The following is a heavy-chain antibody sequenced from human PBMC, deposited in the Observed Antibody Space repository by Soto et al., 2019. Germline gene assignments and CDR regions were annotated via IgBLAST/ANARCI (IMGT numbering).Heavy chain of an antibody. V-gene: IGHV4-34*01. CDR3: ARAVSSSGWEHFDY. J-gene: IGHJ4*02. D-gene: IGHD6-19*01. CDR1: GGSFSGYY. Sequence: SETLSLTCAVYGGSFSGYYWSWIRQPPGKGLEWIGEINHSGSTNYNPSLKSRVTISIETSKNQFSLKLSSMTAAVTAVYYCARAVSSSGWEHFDYWGPGTLVTVSS. CDR2: INHSGST.